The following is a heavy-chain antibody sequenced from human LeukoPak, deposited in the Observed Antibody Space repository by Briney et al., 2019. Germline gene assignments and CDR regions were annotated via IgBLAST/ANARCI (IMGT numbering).Heavy chain of an antibody. CDR3: ARWLQSGHYYYMDV. CDR2: INPNSGGT. V-gene: IGHV1-2*02. J-gene: IGHJ6*03. CDR1: GYTFTGYY. Sequence: ASVQVSCKASGYTFTGYYMHWVRQAPGQGLEWMGWINPNSGGTNYAQKFQGRVTMTRDTSISTAYMELSRLRSDDTAVYYCARWLQSGHYYYMDVWGKGTTVTVSS. D-gene: IGHD5-24*01.